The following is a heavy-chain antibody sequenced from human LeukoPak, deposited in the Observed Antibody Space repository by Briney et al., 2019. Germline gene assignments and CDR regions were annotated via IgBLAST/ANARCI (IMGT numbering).Heavy chain of an antibody. CDR1: GGTFSSYA. Sequence: GASVKVSCKASGGTFSSYAISWVRQAPGQGLEWMGGVIPIFGTANYAQKFQGRVTITADESTSTAYMELSSLRSEDTAVYYCARDLHSSSWYTEVCWGQRTLVTVSS. V-gene: IGHV1-69*13. J-gene: IGHJ4*02. D-gene: IGHD6-13*01. CDR3: ARDLHSSSWYTEVC. CDR2: VIPIFGTA.